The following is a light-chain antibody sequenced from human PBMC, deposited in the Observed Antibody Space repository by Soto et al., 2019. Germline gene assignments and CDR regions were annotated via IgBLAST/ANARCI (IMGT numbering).Light chain of an antibody. J-gene: IGKJ2*01. CDR2: KAS. CDR1: QSISSW. Sequence: DIQMTQSPSTLSASVGDRVTITCRASQSISSWLAWYQQKPGKAPKLLIYKASSLESGVPSRFSGSGSGTEFTLTISSLQPDDFATYYCQQYNSAYTFGQGTQL. CDR3: QQYNSAYT. V-gene: IGKV1-5*03.